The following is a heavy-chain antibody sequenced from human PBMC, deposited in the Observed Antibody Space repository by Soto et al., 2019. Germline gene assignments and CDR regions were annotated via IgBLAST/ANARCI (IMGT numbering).Heavy chain of an antibody. CDR1: GYSFTSSY. Sequence: QEQLVQSGAEVKKPGASVKVSCKASGYSFTSSYMHWLRQAPGQGTEWMGMINPNDGTTTNAQRFQGRVTMTTDTSTTSVYMELSSLRSEDTAVYYCAKGFVSGQLPNHYYYGVDVWGQGTTVTVSS. CDR2: INPNDGTT. V-gene: IGHV1-46*01. CDR3: AKGFVSGQLPNHYYYGVDV. J-gene: IGHJ6*02. D-gene: IGHD6-6*01.